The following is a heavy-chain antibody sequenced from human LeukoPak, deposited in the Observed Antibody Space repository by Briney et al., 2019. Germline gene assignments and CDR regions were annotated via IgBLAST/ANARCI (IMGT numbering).Heavy chain of an antibody. CDR3: ARGLTIFGVVNDAFDF. V-gene: IGHV3-74*01. J-gene: IGHJ3*01. CDR1: GFTFSNYW. Sequence: PGGSLRLSCAASGFTFSNYWMHWVRQAPGKGLVWVSLINSDGSSTIYADSVKGRFTISRDNAKNTLYLQINSLRAEDTAVYYCARGLTIFGVVNDAFDFWGQGTMVTVSS. D-gene: IGHD3-3*01. CDR2: INSDGSST.